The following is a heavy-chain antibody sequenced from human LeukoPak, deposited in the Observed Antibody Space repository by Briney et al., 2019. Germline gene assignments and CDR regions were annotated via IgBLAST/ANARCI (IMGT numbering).Heavy chain of an antibody. CDR1: GYSISNNFY. J-gene: IGHJ4*02. Sequence: SETLSLTCTVSGYSISNNFYWAWIRQSPGKGLEWIVSINHSWSTYYNPSLKSRVTISVDTSKNQFSLKLSSVTAADTAVYYCARRPRYYYGSGTVDYWGQGTLVTVSS. CDR3: ARRPRYYYGSGTVDY. V-gene: IGHV4-38-2*02. D-gene: IGHD3-10*01. CDR2: INHSWST.